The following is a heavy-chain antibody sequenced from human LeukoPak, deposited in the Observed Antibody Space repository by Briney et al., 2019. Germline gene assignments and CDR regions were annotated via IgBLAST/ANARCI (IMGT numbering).Heavy chain of an antibody. V-gene: IGHV3-23*01. D-gene: IGHD3-22*01. CDR2: ISGSGGRT. CDR1: GITLSNYG. J-gene: IGHJ4*02. CDR3: AKRGVVIRVILVGFHKEAYYFDS. Sequence: QAGGSLRLSCAVSGITLSNYGMSWVRQAPGQGLEWVAGISGSGGRTNYADSVKGRFTISRDNPKNTLYLQMNSMRDEDTAVYFCAKRGVVIRVILVGFHKEAYYFDSWGQGALVTVSS.